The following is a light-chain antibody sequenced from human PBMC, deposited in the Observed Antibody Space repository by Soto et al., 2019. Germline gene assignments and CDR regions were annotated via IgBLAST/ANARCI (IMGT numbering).Light chain of an antibody. CDR2: LGS. Sequence: DVVMTQSPLSLPVTPGEPASISCRSSQSLMHSNGYNYFDWYLQKPGQSPQLLIYLGSNRASGVPDRFSGSGSGTDFTLKISRVEAEDVGVYYCMQSLQTPFTFGPGTKVDIK. CDR1: QSLMHSNGYNY. CDR3: MQSLQTPFT. V-gene: IGKV2-28*01. J-gene: IGKJ3*01.